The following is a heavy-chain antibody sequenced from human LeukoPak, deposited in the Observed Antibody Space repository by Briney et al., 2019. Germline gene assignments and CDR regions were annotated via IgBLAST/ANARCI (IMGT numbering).Heavy chain of an antibody. CDR1: GGSINNYY. Sequence: QPSETLSLTCTVSGGSINNYYWSWIRQPAGKGLEWIGLIYSSGSTSYSPSLKSRVTMSVDTSKKQFSLKLSSVTAADTAVYYCARGSITMIVGDGAFDIWGQGTMVTVSS. D-gene: IGHD3-22*01. V-gene: IGHV4-4*07. CDR2: IYSSGST. J-gene: IGHJ3*02. CDR3: ARGSITMIVGDGAFDI.